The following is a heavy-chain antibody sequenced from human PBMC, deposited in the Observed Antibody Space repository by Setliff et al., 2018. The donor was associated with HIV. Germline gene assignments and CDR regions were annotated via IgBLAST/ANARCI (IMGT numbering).Heavy chain of an antibody. D-gene: IGHD3-9*01. CDR2: INPNSGDT. CDR3: ASHAMTVDTGLFHY. V-gene: IGHV1-2*02. CDR1: GYTFTSYH. J-gene: IGHJ4*02. Sequence: ASVKVSCKTSGYTFTSYHLHWLRQAPGQGLEWMGWINPNSGDTRYAQRFQGRVTMTRDTSTNTAYMELNSLTSDDTAVYYCASHAMTVDTGLFHYWGQGTLVTVSS.